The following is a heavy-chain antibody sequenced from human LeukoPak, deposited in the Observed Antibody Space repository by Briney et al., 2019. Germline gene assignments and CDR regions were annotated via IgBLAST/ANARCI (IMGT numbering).Heavy chain of an antibody. D-gene: IGHD5-18*01. CDR3: ARGGALTDTAMIFDY. Sequence: ASVKVSCKASGGTFSSYAIIWVRQAPGQGLEWMGGIIPIFGTANYAQKFQGRVTITTDESTSTAYMELSSLRSEDTAVYYCARGGALTDTAMIFDYWGQGTLVTVSS. J-gene: IGHJ4*02. CDR2: IIPIFGTA. CDR1: GGTFSSYA. V-gene: IGHV1-69*05.